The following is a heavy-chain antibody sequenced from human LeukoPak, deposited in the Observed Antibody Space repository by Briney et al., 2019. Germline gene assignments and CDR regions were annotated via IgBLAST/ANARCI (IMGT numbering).Heavy chain of an antibody. V-gene: IGHV1-8*01. CDR2: MNPNSGNT. J-gene: IGHJ6*02. CDR3: ARHRYSGYVGTYGMDV. Sequence: ASVKVSCKASGYTFTSYDINWVRQATGQGLEWMGWMNPNSGNTGYAQKFQGRVTMTRNTSISTAYMELSSLRSEDTAVYYCARHRYSGYVGTYGMDVWGQGTTVTASS. CDR1: GYTFTSYD. D-gene: IGHD5-12*01.